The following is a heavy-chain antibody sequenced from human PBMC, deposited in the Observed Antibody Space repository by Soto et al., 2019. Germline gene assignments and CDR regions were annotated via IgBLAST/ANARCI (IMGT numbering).Heavy chain of an antibody. CDR2: IIPVFGAA. Sequence: SVKVSCKASGGTFSTYAVAWVRQAPGQGLEWMGGIIPVFGAASSAQGFPDRLTITADSSTSTAYMELSSLRSADKAVYYCARVDPKQAAAGKDLDIWGQGIMVTV. CDR3: ARVDPKQAAAGKDLDI. CDR1: GGTFSTYA. J-gene: IGHJ3*02. V-gene: IGHV1-69*13. D-gene: IGHD6-13*01.